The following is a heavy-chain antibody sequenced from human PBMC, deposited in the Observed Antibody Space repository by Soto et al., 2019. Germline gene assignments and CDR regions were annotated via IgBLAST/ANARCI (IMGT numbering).Heavy chain of an antibody. CDR2: INPSIGGT. D-gene: IGHD2-2*01. V-gene: IGHV1-46*01. CDR3: ARENQQYGFDI. CDR1: GYTLTSYY. J-gene: IGHJ3*02. Sequence: QVQLVQSGAEVKKPGASVKVSCKASGYTLTSYYMHWVRQAPGQGLEWIGIINPSIGGTSFAQKFLGRVTMTRDTSTSTVYMELSSLRSEDTAMYYCARENQQYGFDIWGLGTMVIVSS.